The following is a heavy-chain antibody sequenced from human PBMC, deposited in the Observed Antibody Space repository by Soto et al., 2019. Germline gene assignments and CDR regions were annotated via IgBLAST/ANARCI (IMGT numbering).Heavy chain of an antibody. D-gene: IGHD3-10*01. CDR3: ASQESS. J-gene: IGHJ5*02. V-gene: IGHV1-69*02. CDR1: GGTFSSYP. Sequence: QVQLVQSGAEVKKPGSSVKVSCRASGGTFSSYPINWVRQAPGQGLEWMGRITPILGIANYAQKFQGRVTITADKSTSTASMELSSLRSEDTAVCYCASQESSWGQGTLVTVSS. CDR2: ITPILGIA.